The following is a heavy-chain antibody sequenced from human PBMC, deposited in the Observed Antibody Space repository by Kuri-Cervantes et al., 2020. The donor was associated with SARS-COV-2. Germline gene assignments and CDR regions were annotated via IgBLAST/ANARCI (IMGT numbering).Heavy chain of an antibody. CDR1: GFTVSTNY. Sequence: GESLKISCAASGFTVSTNYMCWVRQAPGKGLEWVSIIYSGGTTYYADSVKGRSTISRDNSKNTVNLQTNSLRGEDTALYYCARAGYSTGWFPDWYFDLWGRGTLVTVSS. CDR3: ARAGYSTGWFPDWYFDL. J-gene: IGHJ2*01. V-gene: IGHV3-53*01. D-gene: IGHD6-19*01. CDR2: IYSGGTT.